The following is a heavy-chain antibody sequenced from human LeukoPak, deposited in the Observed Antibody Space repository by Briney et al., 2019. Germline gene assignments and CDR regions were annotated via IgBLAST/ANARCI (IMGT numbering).Heavy chain of an antibody. D-gene: IGHD2-15*01. CDR2: INSGGST. V-gene: IGHV3-66*01. Sequence: GGSLRLSCAASVFTVTNNDMNWVRQAPGKGLEWVSVINSGGSTYFADSVKGRFTVSRDNSKNTLSLQMNSLRVEDTAVYYCARDLISGPATHDSWGQGALVTVSS. J-gene: IGHJ4*02. CDR3: ARDLISGPATHDS. CDR1: VFTVTNND.